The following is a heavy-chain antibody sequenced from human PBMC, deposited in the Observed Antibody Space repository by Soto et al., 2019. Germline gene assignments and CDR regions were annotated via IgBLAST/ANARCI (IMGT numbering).Heavy chain of an antibody. CDR1: GGSFSCYY. J-gene: IGHJ4*02. Sequence: SETLSLTCAVYGGSFSCYYWDWIRQPPGKGLEWIGEINPDGATNYTPSLKSRVTISVDTSKNQFSLKLSSVTAADTAVYYCATGDLNAFDYWGQGTLVTVSS. V-gene: IGHV4-34*01. CDR2: INPDGAT. CDR3: ATGDLNAFDY.